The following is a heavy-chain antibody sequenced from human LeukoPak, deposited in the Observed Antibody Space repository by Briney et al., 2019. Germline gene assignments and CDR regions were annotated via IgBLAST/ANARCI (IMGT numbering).Heavy chain of an antibody. D-gene: IGHD6-13*01. Sequence: GGSLRLSCAASGFTFSSYWMHWVRHAPGKGLVWVSRINSDGSSASYADSVKGRFTISRDNAKNTLYLQMNSLRAEDTAVYYCARGGQLAPFDYWGQGTLVTVSS. CDR2: INSDGSSA. CDR1: GFTFSSYW. CDR3: ARGGQLAPFDY. V-gene: IGHV3-74*01. J-gene: IGHJ4*02.